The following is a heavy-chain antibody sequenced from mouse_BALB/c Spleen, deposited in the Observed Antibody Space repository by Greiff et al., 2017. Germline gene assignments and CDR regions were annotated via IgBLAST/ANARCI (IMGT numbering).Heavy chain of an antibody. J-gene: IGHJ4*01. D-gene: IGHD1-2*01. CDR1: GFSLTSYG. CDR3: ATTYGYGAMDY. V-gene: IGHV2-2*02. Sequence: VMLVESGPGLVQPSQSLSITCTVSGFSLTSYGVHWVRQSPGKGLEWLGVIWSGGSTDYNAAFISRLSISKDNSKSQVFFKMNSLQANDTAIYYCATTYGYGAMDYWGQGTSVTVSS. CDR2: IWSGGST.